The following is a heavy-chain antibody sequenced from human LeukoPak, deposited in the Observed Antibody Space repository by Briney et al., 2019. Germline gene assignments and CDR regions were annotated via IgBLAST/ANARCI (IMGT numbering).Heavy chain of an antibody. CDR3: AREYSSSWPFDY. CDR1: GFTFSTYW. Sequence: GGSLRLSCAASGFTFSTYWMHWVRQAPGKGLVWVSCINSDGSSPSYADSVKGRFTISRDNAKNTLYLQMNSLRAEDTAMYYCAREYSSSWPFDYWGQGTLVTVSS. D-gene: IGHD6-13*01. V-gene: IGHV3-74*01. J-gene: IGHJ4*02. CDR2: INSDGSSP.